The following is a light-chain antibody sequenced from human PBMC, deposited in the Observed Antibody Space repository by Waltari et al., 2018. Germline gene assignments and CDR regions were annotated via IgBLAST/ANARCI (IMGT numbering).Light chain of an antibody. CDR1: SPNIGGND. V-gene: IGLV1-51*02. CDR3: GTWDSSLAVWM. J-gene: IGLJ3*02. CDR2: DDS. Sequence: QSLLTQPPSLSAAPGQRVTIYCSGTSPNIGGNDVFWYQQFPGKAPRLLIYDDSGRASGIPDRFSGSKSATSASLAISRLQTGDEADYYCGTWDSSLAVWMFGGGTRLTVL.